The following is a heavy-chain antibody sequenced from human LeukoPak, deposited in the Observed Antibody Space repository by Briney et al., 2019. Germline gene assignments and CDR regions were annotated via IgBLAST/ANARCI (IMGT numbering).Heavy chain of an antibody. D-gene: IGHD1-26*01. Sequence: PGGSLRLSCAASGFTISDYYMSWIRQAPGKGLEWLSYISSGGSTITYADSVKGRFTISRDNAKSSLYLQMNSLRAEDTAVYYCARDPYSGSYGADYYYYMDVWGKGTTVTISS. CDR3: ARDPYSGSYGADYYYYMDV. CDR1: GFTISDYY. J-gene: IGHJ6*03. V-gene: IGHV3-11*04. CDR2: ISSGGSTI.